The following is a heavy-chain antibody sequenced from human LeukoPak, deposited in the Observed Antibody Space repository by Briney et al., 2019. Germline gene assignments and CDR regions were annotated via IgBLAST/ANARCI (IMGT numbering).Heavy chain of an antibody. CDR1: GGSISSYY. V-gene: IGHV4-59*01. Sequence: SETLSLTCTVSGGSISSYYWSWIRQPPGKGLEWIGYTYYSGSTNYNPSLKSRVTISVDTSKNQFSLKLSSVTAADTAVYYCAREGYYDSSGYYYGRFDYWGQGTLVTVSS. J-gene: IGHJ4*02. D-gene: IGHD3-22*01. CDR2: TYYSGST. CDR3: AREGYYDSSGYYYGRFDY.